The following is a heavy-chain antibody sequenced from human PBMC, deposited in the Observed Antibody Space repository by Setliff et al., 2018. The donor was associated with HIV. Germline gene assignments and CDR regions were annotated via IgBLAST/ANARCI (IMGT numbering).Heavy chain of an antibody. CDR1: GGSISNNSYY. CDR2: LFYNGNT. V-gene: IGHV4-39*01. D-gene: IGHD6-19*01. CDR3: ARQFRYPNRAVAGVDY. Sequence: SETLSLTCTVSGGSISNNSYYWGWVRRPPGKGLELIGNLFYNGNTYYNPSLKSRVTISVDTSKNQFSLKLSSVTAADTAIYFCARQFRYPNRAVAGVDYWGQGTLVTSPQ. J-gene: IGHJ4*02.